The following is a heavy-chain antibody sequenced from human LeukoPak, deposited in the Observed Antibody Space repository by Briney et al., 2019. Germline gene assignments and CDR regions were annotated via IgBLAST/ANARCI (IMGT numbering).Heavy chain of an antibody. CDR3: ARDQTIFGSGGNYYYYMDV. V-gene: IGHV4-59*02. J-gene: IGHJ6*03. Sequence: PSETLSLTCTVSGGSVSSYYWSWMRQSPGKGLEWIGYIYYSGSTNYNPSLKSRVTISVDTSKNQFSLKLSSVTAADTAVYYCARDQTIFGSGGNYYYYMDVWGKGTTVTVSS. D-gene: IGHD3-3*01. CDR1: GGSVSSYY. CDR2: IYYSGST.